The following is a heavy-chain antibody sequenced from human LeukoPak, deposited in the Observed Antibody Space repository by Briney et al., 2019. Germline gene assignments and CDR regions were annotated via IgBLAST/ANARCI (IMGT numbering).Heavy chain of an antibody. CDR2: INSDGSST. J-gene: IGHJ3*02. Sequence: GGSLRLSCAASGFTFSSYWMHWVRQAPGKGLVWVSRINSDGSSTSYADSVKGRYTISRDNAKNTLYLQMNSQRAEDTALYYCARPHSSGWYGAFDIWGQGTMVTVSS. CDR1: GFTFSSYW. V-gene: IGHV3-74*01. D-gene: IGHD6-19*01. CDR3: ARPHSSGWYGAFDI.